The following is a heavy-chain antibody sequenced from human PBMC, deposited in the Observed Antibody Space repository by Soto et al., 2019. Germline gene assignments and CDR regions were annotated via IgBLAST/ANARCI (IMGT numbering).Heavy chain of an antibody. Sequence: EVQLVESGGGSVQPGGSLRLSCAASGFSVRDYEMNWVRQPPGKGPEWVSYINSGGGSRKYEDSVQGRFTISRDNARNSLYLQMNSLRDDDTAVYYCVREIDGDAFDLWGQGTLVTVSS. CDR3: VREIDGDAFDL. D-gene: IGHD4-17*01. CDR1: GFSVRDYE. CDR2: INSGGGSR. V-gene: IGHV3-48*03. J-gene: IGHJ4*02.